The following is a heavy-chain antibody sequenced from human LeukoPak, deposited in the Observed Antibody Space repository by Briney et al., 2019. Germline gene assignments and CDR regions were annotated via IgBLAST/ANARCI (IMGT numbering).Heavy chain of an antibody. CDR1: GYTFTSYD. Sequence: SVKVSCKASGYTFTSYDINWVRQATGQGLEWMGGIIPIFGTANYAQKFQGRVTITADESTSTAYMELSSLRSEDTAVYYCARYDFWSGPTRGWFDPWGQGTLVTVSS. J-gene: IGHJ5*02. CDR2: IIPIFGTA. V-gene: IGHV1-69*13. CDR3: ARYDFWSGPTRGWFDP. D-gene: IGHD3-3*01.